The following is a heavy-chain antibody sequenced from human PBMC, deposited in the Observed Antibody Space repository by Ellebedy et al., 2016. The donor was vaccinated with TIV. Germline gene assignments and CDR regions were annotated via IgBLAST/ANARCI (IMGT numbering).Heavy chain of an antibody. D-gene: IGHD6-19*01. J-gene: IGHJ4*02. CDR2: IASHGYVS. Sequence: GESLKISCAASGFTFSNYGMQWVRQAPGEGLEWVAVIASHGYVSFYADSVKGRFTISRDNSKNTLYLQMNSLRAEDTAVYYCARDRQQWLVRYYFDYWGQGTLVTVSS. CDR1: GFTFSNYG. CDR3: ARDRQQWLVRYYFDY. V-gene: IGHV3-30*03.